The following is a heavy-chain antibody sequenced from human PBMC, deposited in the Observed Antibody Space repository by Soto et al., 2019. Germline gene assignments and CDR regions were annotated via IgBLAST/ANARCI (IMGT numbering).Heavy chain of an antibody. CDR1: AYTFASYD. J-gene: IGHJ3*02. D-gene: IGHD5-12*01. CDR3: VVATAGAFDI. CDR2: MNPASGNT. V-gene: IGHV1-8*01. Sequence: GASVKVSCKPSAYTFASYDINWLRQATGQGLEWLGWMNPASGNTGYGQRFQGRVTMTRDTSISTGYMELTSLRSDDTAVYYCVVATAGAFDIWGLGTMVTVSS.